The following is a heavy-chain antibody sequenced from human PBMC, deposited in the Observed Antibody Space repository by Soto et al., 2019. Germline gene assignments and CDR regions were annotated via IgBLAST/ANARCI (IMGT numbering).Heavy chain of an antibody. V-gene: IGHV1-69*06. CDR3: ARDRGPRYDFWSGTAHNWFDP. CDR2: VIPIFGTA. CDR1: GGTFSSYA. D-gene: IGHD3-3*01. Sequence: QVQLVQSGAEVKKPGSSVKVSCKASGGTFSSYAISWVRQAPGQVLEWMGGVIPIFGTANYAHKFQGRVTITADKATSTAYMELSSLSSEDTAVYYCARDRGPRYDFWSGTAHNWFDPWGQGTLVIFSS. J-gene: IGHJ5*02.